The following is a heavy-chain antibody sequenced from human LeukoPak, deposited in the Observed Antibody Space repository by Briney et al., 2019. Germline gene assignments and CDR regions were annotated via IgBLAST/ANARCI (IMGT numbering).Heavy chain of an antibody. V-gene: IGHV3-74*01. CDR3: ARVKSPDIVSAFDI. CDR1: GFTFSNYW. J-gene: IGHJ3*02. Sequence: GGSLRLSCAASGFTFSNYWIHWVRQAPGEGLVWVSRIDSDGSPTNYADSVKGRFTISRDNAKNTLYLQMNSLRAEDTAVYYCARVKSPDIVSAFDIWGQGTMVIVSS. D-gene: IGHD5/OR15-5a*01. CDR2: IDSDGSPT.